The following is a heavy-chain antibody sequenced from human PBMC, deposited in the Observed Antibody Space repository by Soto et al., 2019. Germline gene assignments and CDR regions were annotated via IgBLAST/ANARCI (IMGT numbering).Heavy chain of an antibody. D-gene: IGHD1-1*01. CDR1: RFTFCNYA. Sequence: GGSLRLFYAASRFTFCNYAMHWVRQAPGKGLEWVALTSYDGNNEYYTDSVKGRFTISRDNSKNTLFLQMNSPRPEDTAVYYCAKDKGVFNWATSYFDYWGQGALVTVSS. CDR3: AKDKGVFNWATSYFDY. V-gene: IGHV3-30*18. J-gene: IGHJ4*02. CDR2: TSYDGNNE.